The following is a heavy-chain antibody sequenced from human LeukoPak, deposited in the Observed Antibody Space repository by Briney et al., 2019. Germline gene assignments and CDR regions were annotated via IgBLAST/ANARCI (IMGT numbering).Heavy chain of an antibody. CDR2: INSDGSST. V-gene: IGHV3-74*01. CDR1: GFTFSSYW. CDR3: ARDLYSSSWYLGDSVDY. J-gene: IGHJ4*02. D-gene: IGHD6-13*01. Sequence: GGSLRLSCAASGFTFSSYWMHWVRQAPGKGLVWVSRINSDGSSTSYADSVKGRFTISRDNAKNTLYLQMNSLRAEDTAVYYCARDLYSSSWYLGDSVDYWGQGTLVTVSS.